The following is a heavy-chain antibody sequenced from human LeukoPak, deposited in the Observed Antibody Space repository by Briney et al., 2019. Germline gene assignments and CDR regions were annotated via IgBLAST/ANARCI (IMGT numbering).Heavy chain of an antibody. CDR3: ARRSYSYGSGDDY. V-gene: IGHV3-21*01. J-gene: IGHJ4*02. D-gene: IGHD3-10*01. CDR2: ISSSSSYI. Sequence: GESLRLSCAASGFTFSSYSMNWVRQAPGKGLEWVSSISSSSSYIYYADSVKGRFTISRDNAKNSLYLQMNSLRAEDTAVYYCARRSYSYGSGDDYWGQGTLVTVSS. CDR1: GFTFSSYS.